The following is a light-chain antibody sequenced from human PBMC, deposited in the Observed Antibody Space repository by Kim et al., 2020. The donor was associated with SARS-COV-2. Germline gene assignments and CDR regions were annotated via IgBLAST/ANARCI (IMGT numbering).Light chain of an antibody. J-gene: IGKJ2*01. CDR1: QSVSSSY. V-gene: IGKV3-20*01. CDR3: QQYGSSPPYT. Sequence: PGERATLSCRASQSVSSSYLAWYQQKPGQAPRLLIYGASSRATGIPDRFSGSGSGTDFTLTISRLEPEDFEVYYCQQYGSSPPYTFGQGTKLEI. CDR2: GAS.